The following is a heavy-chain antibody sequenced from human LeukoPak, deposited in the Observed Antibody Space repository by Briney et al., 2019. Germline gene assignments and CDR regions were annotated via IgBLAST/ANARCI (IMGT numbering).Heavy chain of an antibody. CDR1: GYTFTSFG. CDR3: ATAEVDYYYYYMDV. D-gene: IGHD2-2*01. J-gene: IGHJ6*03. V-gene: IGHV1-18*01. CDR2: VSAYNGNA. Sequence: GASVKVSCKASGYTFTSFGISWVRQAPGQGLEWMGWVSAYNGNANYAQKFQGRVTITADESTSTAYMELSSLRSEDTAVYYCATAEVDYYYYYMDVWGKGTTVTVSS.